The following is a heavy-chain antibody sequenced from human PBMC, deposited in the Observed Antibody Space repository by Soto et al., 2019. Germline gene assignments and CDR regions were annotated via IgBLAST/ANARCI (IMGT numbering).Heavy chain of an antibody. CDR2: INHSGST. Sequence: LSLTFAVYGGSFSGYYWSWIRQPPGKGLEWIGEINHSGSTNYNPSLKSRVTISVDTSKNQFSLKLSSVTAADTAVYYCARGPSYDFWSGYYYYGMDVWGQGTTVTVSS. J-gene: IGHJ6*02. CDR1: GGSFSGYY. D-gene: IGHD3-3*01. CDR3: ARGPSYDFWSGYYYYGMDV. V-gene: IGHV4-34*01.